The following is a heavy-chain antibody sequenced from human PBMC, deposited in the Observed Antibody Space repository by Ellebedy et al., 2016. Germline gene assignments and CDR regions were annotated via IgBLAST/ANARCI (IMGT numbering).Heavy chain of an antibody. CDR2: IISSSYI. CDR1: GFTVSSNY. V-gene: IGHV3-69-1*01. CDR3: ARDTTYYYYGMDV. J-gene: IGHJ6*02. D-gene: IGHD1-1*01. Sequence: GESLKISCAASGFTVSSNYMSWVRQAPGKGLEWVSSIISSSYIYYADSVKGRFTISRDNAKNSLYLQMNSLRAEDTAVYYCARDTTYYYYGMDVWGQGTTVTVS.